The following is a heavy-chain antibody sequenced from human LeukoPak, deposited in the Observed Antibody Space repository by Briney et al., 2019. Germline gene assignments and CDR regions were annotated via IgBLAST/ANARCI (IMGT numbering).Heavy chain of an antibody. V-gene: IGHV4-34*01. D-gene: IGHD2-15*01. Sequence: KPADTLSLTCAVSVGSFRLYHWSGLRQAPGKGVEGIGVFCHSGCHIPNPLLKRRLTLSLDTSKNQISLKLNSMTAADTSVYYCATAWGLKRGVVMGAATHYFDSWGQGTLVTVSS. CDR2: FCHSGCH. CDR1: VGSFRLYH. J-gene: IGHJ4*02. CDR3: ATAWGLKRGVVMGAATHYFDS.